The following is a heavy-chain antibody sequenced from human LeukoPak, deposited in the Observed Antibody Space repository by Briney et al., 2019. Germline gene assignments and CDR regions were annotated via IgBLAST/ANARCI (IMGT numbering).Heavy chain of an antibody. CDR3: ARMYYYDSVFDS. CDR2: ISAYNGNT. Sequence: ASVKVYCEASGYTFTSYGISWVRQAPGQGLGWMGWISAYNGNTNYVQKFQGRVTMTTDTSTSTAYMELRSLRSADTAVYYCARMYYYDSVFDSWGQGTLVTVSS. D-gene: IGHD3-22*01. V-gene: IGHV1-18*01. CDR1: GYTFTSYG. J-gene: IGHJ4*02.